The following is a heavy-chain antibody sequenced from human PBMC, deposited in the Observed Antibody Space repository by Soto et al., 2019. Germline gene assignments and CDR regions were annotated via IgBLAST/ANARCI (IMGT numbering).Heavy chain of an antibody. D-gene: IGHD3-10*01. CDR3: ARGVMVRGVIPPYYYYYGMDV. V-gene: IGHV4-34*01. Sequence: SETLSLTCAGYGGSFSGYYWSWIRQPPGKGLEWIGEINHSGSTNYNPSLKSRVTISVDTSKNQFSLKLSSVTAADTAVYYCARGVMVRGVIPPYYYYYGMDVWGQGTTVTVSS. J-gene: IGHJ6*02. CDR2: INHSGST. CDR1: GGSFSGYY.